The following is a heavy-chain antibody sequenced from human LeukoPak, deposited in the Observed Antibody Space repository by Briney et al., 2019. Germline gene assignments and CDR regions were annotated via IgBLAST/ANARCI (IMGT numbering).Heavy chain of an antibody. D-gene: IGHD1-26*01. CDR1: GFSVSSNN. CDR3: ARERIVGATPYFEY. J-gene: IGHJ4*02. CDR2: IYSGGST. Sequence: GGSLRLSCAASGFSVSSNNMRWVRQAPGKGLEWVSVIYSGGSTCYADSVKGRFTISRDNSKNTVYLQMDSVRAEDTAVYYCARERIVGATPYFEYWGQGTLVTVSS. V-gene: IGHV3-66*01.